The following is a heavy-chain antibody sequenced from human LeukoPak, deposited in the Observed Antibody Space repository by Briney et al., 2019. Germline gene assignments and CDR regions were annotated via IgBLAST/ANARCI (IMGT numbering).Heavy chain of an antibody. CDR2: IKQDGSEK. D-gene: IGHD3-22*01. CDR1: GFTFSSYW. J-gene: IGHJ4*02. CDR3: ARMYYYDSSGYYAFDY. Sequence: GGSLRLSCAASGFTFSSYWMSWVRQAPGKGLEWVANIKQDGSEKYYVDSVKGRFTISRDNAKNSLYLQMNSLRAEDTAVYYCARMYYYDSSGYYAFDYWGQGTLVTVSS. V-gene: IGHV3-7*01.